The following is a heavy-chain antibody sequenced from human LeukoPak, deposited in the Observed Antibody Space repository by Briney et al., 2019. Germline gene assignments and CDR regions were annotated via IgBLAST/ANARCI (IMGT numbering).Heavy chain of an antibody. CDR1: GFTFSSYA. J-gene: IGHJ5*01. CDR3: ARAYSSSWYDF. CDR2: ISGNSVST. V-gene: IGHV3-23*01. D-gene: IGHD6-13*01. Sequence: PGGSLRLSCAASGFTFSSYAMSWVSQAPGKGLEWVSGISGNSVSTYYADSVKGRFTISRDNSKNTLFLQMSSLRAEDTAVYYCARAYSSSWYDFWGQGTLVTVSS.